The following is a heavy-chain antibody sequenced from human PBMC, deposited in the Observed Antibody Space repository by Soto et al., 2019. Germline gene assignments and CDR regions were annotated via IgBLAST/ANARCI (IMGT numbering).Heavy chain of an antibody. V-gene: IGHV4-31*03. Sequence: SETLSLTCTVSGGSISSGGYYWSWIRQHPGKGLEWIGYIYYSGSTYYNPSLKSRVTISVDTSKNQFSLKLSSVTAADTAVYYCARVPRYSSSWDPSGDNWFDPWGQGTLVTVSS. CDR2: IYYSGST. CDR3: ARVPRYSSSWDPSGDNWFDP. CDR1: GGSISSGGYY. D-gene: IGHD6-13*01. J-gene: IGHJ5*02.